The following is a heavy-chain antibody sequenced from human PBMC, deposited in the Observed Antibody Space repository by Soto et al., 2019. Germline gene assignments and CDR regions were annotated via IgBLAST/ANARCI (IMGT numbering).Heavy chain of an antibody. CDR3: ARDTPPTDY. J-gene: IGHJ4*02. CDR1: GYTFTSYH. V-gene: IGHV1-18*01. Sequence: QVQLVQSGAEVKKPGASVKVSCKTSGYTFTSYHISWVRQAPGQGLEWMGWISAYNTNTNYAQKFQGRATMTTDTLASTAYMELRSLRSDDTAVYYCARDTPPTDYWGQGTLVTVSS. CDR2: ISAYNTNT.